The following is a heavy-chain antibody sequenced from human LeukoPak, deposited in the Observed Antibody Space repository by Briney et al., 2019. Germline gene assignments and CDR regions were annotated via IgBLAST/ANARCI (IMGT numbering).Heavy chain of an antibody. V-gene: IGHV3-23*01. CDR1: GFTFSSYA. Sequence: PGGSLRLSCAASGFTFSSYAMSWVRQAPGKGLEWVSDIRGSGGSTYYADSVKDRFTISRDNSKNTLYLQMNSLRAEDTAIYYSAKVPVVPAPPTWFDPWGQGTLVTVSS. CDR3: AKVPVVPAPPTWFDP. CDR2: IRGSGGST. J-gene: IGHJ5*02. D-gene: IGHD2-2*01.